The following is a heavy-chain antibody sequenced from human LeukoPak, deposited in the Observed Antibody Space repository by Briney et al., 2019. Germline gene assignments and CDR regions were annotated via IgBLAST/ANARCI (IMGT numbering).Heavy chain of an antibody. CDR3: ARIDILIFGVVINGMDV. D-gene: IGHD3/OR15-3a*01. CDR1: GFTFSSYW. CDR2: INSDGSST. Sequence: PGGSLRLSCAASGFTFSSYWMHWVRQAPGKGLVWVSRINSDGSSTSYADSVKGRFTISRDNAKNTLYLQMNSLRAEDTAVYYCARIDILIFGVVINGMDVWGQGTTVTVSS. V-gene: IGHV3-74*01. J-gene: IGHJ6*02.